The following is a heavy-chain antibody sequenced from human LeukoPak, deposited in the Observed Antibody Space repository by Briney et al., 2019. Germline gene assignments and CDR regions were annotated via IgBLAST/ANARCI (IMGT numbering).Heavy chain of an antibody. V-gene: IGHV3-15*01. CDR3: TTDIRLFGDLMDY. CDR1: GFTFSNAW. Sequence: PGGSLRLSCAASGFTFSNAWMSWVRQAPGKGLEWVGRIKSKTDGGTTDYAAPVKGRFTISRDDSKNTLYLQMNSLKTEDTAVYYCTTDIRLFGDLMDYWGQGTLVTVSS. D-gene: IGHD3-10*02. J-gene: IGHJ4*02. CDR2: IKSKTDGGTT.